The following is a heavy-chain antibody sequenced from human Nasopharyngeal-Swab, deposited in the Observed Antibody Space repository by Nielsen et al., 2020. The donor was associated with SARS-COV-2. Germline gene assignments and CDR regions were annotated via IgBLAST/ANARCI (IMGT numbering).Heavy chain of an antibody. Sequence: WIRQPPGKGLEWVGFIGSKAYGGTTEYAASVKGRFTISRDDSKSIAYLQMNSLKTEDTAVYYCTRVVVGCSSTSCHPYYFDYWGQGTLVTVSS. J-gene: IGHJ4*02. V-gene: IGHV3-49*02. CDR3: TRVVVGCSSTSCHPYYFDY. CDR2: IGSKAYGGTT. D-gene: IGHD2-2*01.